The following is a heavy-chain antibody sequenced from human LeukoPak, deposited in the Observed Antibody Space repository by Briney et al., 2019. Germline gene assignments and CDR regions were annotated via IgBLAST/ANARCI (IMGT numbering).Heavy chain of an antibody. V-gene: IGHV3-21*01. Sequence: GGSLRLSSAAYGFTFSSYSMNWVRPAAGRGLEWVSSISSSSTYIYYADLVKGRFTISRDNAKNSLYLQMNSLRAEDTAVYYCARDHGDYVWGSYRYGPPFDYWGQGTLVTVSS. J-gene: IGHJ4*02. CDR2: ISSSSTYI. D-gene: IGHD3-16*02. CDR1: GFTFSSYS. CDR3: ARDHGDYVWGSYRYGPPFDY.